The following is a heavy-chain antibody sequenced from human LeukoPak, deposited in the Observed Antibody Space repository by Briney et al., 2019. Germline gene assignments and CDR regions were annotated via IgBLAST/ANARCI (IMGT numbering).Heavy chain of an antibody. CDR1: GLTFSENA. CDR2: IRFDGSDI. Sequence: QPGGSLRLSCAASGLTFSENAMHWVRQSPDKGLEWVAFIRFDGSDIHYADSVKGRFTISRDNSKNTLYLQMNGLRAEDTAVYYCAKDTTYYYGSGSYHYWGQGTLVTVSS. CDR3: AKDTTYYYGSGSYHY. J-gene: IGHJ4*02. D-gene: IGHD3-10*01. V-gene: IGHV3-30*02.